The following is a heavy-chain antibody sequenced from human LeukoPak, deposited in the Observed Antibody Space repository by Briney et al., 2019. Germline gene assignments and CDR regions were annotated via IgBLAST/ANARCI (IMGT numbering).Heavy chain of an antibody. V-gene: IGHV3-7*01. Sequence: GGSLRLSCAASGFTFSDYSMNWIRQSPGKGLEWVANIKQDGSEKYYVDSVKGRFTISRDNSKNTLYLQTNSLRAEDTAVYYCAKDRSTMVRGASLGYWGQGTLVTVSP. CDR1: GFTFSDYS. D-gene: IGHD3-10*01. J-gene: IGHJ4*02. CDR2: IKQDGSEK. CDR3: AKDRSTMVRGASLGY.